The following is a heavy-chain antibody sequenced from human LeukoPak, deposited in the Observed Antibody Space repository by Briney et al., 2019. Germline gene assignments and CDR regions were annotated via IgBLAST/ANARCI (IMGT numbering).Heavy chain of an antibody. Sequence: PGGSLRLSCVASGFTVSRSYMTWVRQAPGKGLEWVSIIYSGGTTNCADSVKGRFTISRDNSKNTLYLQMNNLRAEDTAVYYCATDASASYGLDVWGQGTTVTVSS. V-gene: IGHV3-66*01. D-gene: IGHD3-10*01. CDR3: ATDASASYGLDV. CDR2: IYSGGTT. CDR1: GFTVSRSY. J-gene: IGHJ6*02.